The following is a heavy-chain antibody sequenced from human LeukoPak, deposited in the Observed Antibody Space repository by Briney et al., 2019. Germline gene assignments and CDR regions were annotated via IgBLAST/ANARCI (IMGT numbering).Heavy chain of an antibody. Sequence: SETLSLTCAVYGGSFSGYYWSWIRQPPGKGLEWIGSIYYSGSTYYNPSLKSRVTISVDTSKNQFSLKLSSVTAADTAVYYCARLSSGWAFDYWGQGTLVTVSS. J-gene: IGHJ4*02. CDR3: ARLSSGWAFDY. CDR2: IYYSGST. D-gene: IGHD6-19*01. V-gene: IGHV4-34*01. CDR1: GGSFSGYY.